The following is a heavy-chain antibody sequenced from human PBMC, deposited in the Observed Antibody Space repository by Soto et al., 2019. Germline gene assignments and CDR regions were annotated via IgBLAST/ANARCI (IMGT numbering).Heavy chain of an antibody. CDR3: ARMGCTNGVCYTRIGDYFDY. J-gene: IGHJ4*02. Sequence: ASVKVSCKASGGTFSSYAISWVRQAPGQGLEWMGGIIPIFGTANYAQKFQGRVTITADESTSTAYMELSSLRSEDTAVYYCARMGCTNGVCYTRIGDYFDYWGQGTLVTVSS. CDR1: GGTFSSYA. D-gene: IGHD2-8*01. CDR2: IIPIFGTA. V-gene: IGHV1-69*13.